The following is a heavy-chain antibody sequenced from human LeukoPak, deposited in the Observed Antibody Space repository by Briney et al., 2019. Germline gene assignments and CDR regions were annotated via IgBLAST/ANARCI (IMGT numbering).Heavy chain of an antibody. CDR3: ARECRRAEYFQH. CDR2: IYYSGST. CDR1: GGSISSYY. Sequence: SETLSLTCTVSGGSISSYYWSWIRQPPGQGLEWIGYIYYSGSTNYNPSLKSRVTISVDTSKNQFSLKLSSVTAADTAVYYCARECRRAEYFQHWGQGTLVTVSS. J-gene: IGHJ1*01. V-gene: IGHV4-59*01.